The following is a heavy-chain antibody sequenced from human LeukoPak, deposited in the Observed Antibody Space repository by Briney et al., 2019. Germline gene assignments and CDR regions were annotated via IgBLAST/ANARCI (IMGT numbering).Heavy chain of an antibody. V-gene: IGHV3-30*18. J-gene: IGHJ4*02. CDR1: GCTFSDYY. CDR2: ISYDGSNK. D-gene: IGHD5-24*01. CDR3: AKDRRDGYSWYFDY. Sequence: GGSLRLSCAVSGCTFSDYYLNWIRQAPGKGLEWVAVISYDGSNKYYAYSVSGRSTISSDNYKHTLHMQMNSLRAEDTAVYYCAKDRRDGYSWYFDYWGQGTLVTVSS.